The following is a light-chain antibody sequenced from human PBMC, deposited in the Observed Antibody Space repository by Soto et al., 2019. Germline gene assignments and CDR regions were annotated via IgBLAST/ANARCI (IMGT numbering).Light chain of an antibody. CDR3: FSYTARDNRV. J-gene: IGLJ3*02. CDR1: NSDVGGYNL. CDR2: GVS. V-gene: IGLV2-11*01. Sequence: QSVLTQPRSVSGSPGQSVTISCTGTNSDVGGYNLISWYQQLPGKAPKLIISGVSHRPSGVPDRFSGSKSGNTASLTISGLQADDEADYHCFSYTARDNRVFGGGTKLTVL.